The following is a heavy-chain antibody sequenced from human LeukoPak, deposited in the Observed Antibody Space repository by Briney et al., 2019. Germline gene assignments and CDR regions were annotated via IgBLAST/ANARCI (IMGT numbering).Heavy chain of an antibody. J-gene: IGHJ6*03. CDR3: ARAGGSGWYYYYYMDV. CDR1: GGTFSSYA. Sequence: SVKVSCKAAGGTFSSYATSWVRQAPGQGLEWMGGIIPIFGTANYAQKFQGRVTITADKSTSTAYMELSSLRSEDTAVYYCARAGGSGWYYYYYMDVWGKGTTVTVSS. CDR2: IIPIFGTA. V-gene: IGHV1-69*06. D-gene: IGHD6-19*01.